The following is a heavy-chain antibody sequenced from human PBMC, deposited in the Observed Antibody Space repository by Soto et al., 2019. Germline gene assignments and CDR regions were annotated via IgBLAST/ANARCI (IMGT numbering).Heavy chain of an antibody. CDR3: AKSLKIFGLATTRSGPLDS. D-gene: IGHD3-3*01. CDR1: GFTFSSYS. CDR2: IRQDGSEE. V-gene: IGHV3-7*03. Sequence: EVQLVESGGGLVQPGGSLRLSCAASGFTFSSYSMSWVRQAAGKGLEWVATIRQDGSEESYVDSVKGRFTISRDNAKTSLYLEMNSLRAEDTALYYCAKSLKIFGLATTRSGPLDSWGQGALVTVSS. J-gene: IGHJ4*02.